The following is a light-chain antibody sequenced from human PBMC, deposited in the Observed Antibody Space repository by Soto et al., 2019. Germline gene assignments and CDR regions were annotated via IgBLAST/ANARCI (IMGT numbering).Light chain of an antibody. J-gene: IGLJ1*01. CDR3: SSYAGSNKSV. V-gene: IGLV2-8*01. CDR1: SSDVGGYNY. CDR2: EAS. Sequence: QSALTQPPSASGSPGQSVTISCTGTSSDVGGYNYVSWYKKHPGKPPKLMIYEASRRPSGVPDRFSGSKSGNTASLTVSGLQPEDEADYYCSSYAGSNKSVFGTGTKLTVL.